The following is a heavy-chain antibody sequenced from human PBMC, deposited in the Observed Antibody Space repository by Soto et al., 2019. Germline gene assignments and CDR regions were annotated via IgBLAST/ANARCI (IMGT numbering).Heavy chain of an antibody. CDR3: TIVATIRGAFDI. V-gene: IGHV3-73*01. CDR2: IRSKGDSYAT. J-gene: IGHJ3*02. D-gene: IGHD5-12*01. CDR1: GLTFSGSA. Sequence: EVQLVESGGGLVQPGGSLKLSCAASGLTFSGSAMHWVRQASGKGLEWVGRIRSKGDSYATAYAASMKGRFTISRDDSKNTAYLQMNSLKSEDTAVYYCTIVATIRGAFDIWGQGTMVTVSS.